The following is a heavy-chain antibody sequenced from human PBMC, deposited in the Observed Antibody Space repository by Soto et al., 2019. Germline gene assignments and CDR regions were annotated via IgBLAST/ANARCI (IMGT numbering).Heavy chain of an antibody. CDR2: MNPNSGNT. CDR1: GYTFTSYD. CDR3: ARGFSFTMVRGVIRGPYYYYYGMDV. Sequence: ASVKVSCKASGYTFTSYDINWVRQATGQGLEWMGWMNPNSGNTGYAQKFQGRVTMTRNTSISTAYMELSSLRSEDTAVYYCARGFSFTMVRGVIRGPYYYYYGMDVWGQGTTVTSP. J-gene: IGHJ6*02. D-gene: IGHD3-10*01. V-gene: IGHV1-8*01.